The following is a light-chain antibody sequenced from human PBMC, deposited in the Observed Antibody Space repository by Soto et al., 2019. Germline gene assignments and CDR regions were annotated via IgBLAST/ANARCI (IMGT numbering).Light chain of an antibody. CDR1: QSVRSN. CDR2: GAS. CDR3: QQYGGSPLT. Sequence: EIVMAQSPATKSVSRGERATRSCRASQSVRSNLAWYQQKPGQAPRLLIYGASSRATGIPDRFSGSGSGTDFTLTISRLEPEDFAVYYCQQYGGSPLTFGGGTKVDI. J-gene: IGKJ4*01. V-gene: IGKV3-20*01.